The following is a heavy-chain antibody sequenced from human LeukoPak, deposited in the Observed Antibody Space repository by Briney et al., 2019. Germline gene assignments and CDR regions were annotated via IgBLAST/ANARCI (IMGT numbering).Heavy chain of an antibody. J-gene: IGHJ4*02. CDR2: ISYDGSNK. CDR1: GFTFSKYD. Sequence: GGSLRLSCAASGFTFSKYDMTWVRQAPGKGLEWVAVISYDGSNKYYADSVKGRFTISRDNSKNTLYLQMNSLRAEDTAVYYCARVTTVVTPILDYWGQGTLVTVSS. V-gene: IGHV3-30-3*01. D-gene: IGHD4-23*01. CDR3: ARVTTVVTPILDY.